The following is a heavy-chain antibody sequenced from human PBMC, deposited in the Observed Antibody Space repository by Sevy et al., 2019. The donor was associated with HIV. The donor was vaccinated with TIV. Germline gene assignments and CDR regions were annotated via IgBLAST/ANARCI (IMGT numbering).Heavy chain of an antibody. CDR1: GFTFSNYA. V-gene: IGHV3-23*01. Sequence: GGSLRLSCGASGFTFSNYAMSWVRQAPGKGPERVSGINNGGSTYYADSVKGRFTISRDNSKKMLFLQMNSLRAEDTAVYYCASGDTTMITDLDYWGQGALVTVSS. CDR2: INNGGST. D-gene: IGHD5-18*01. CDR3: ASGDTTMITDLDY. J-gene: IGHJ4*02.